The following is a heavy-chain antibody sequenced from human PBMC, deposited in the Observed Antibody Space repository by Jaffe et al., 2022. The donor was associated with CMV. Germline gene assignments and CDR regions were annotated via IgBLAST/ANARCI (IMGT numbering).Heavy chain of an antibody. V-gene: IGHV3-53*01. CDR3: ARDNWNYASERGDAFDI. J-gene: IGHJ3*02. D-gene: IGHD1-7*01. CDR2: IYSGGST. CDR1: GFTVSSNY. Sequence: EVQLVESGGGLIQPGGSLRLSCAASGFTVSSNYMSWVRQAPGKGLEWVSVIYSGGSTYYADSVKGRFTISRDNSKNTLYLQMNSLRAEDTAVYYCARDNWNYASERGDAFDIWGQGTMVTVSS.